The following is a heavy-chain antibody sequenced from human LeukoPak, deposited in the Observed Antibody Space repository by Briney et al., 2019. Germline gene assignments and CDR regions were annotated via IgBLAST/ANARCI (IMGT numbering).Heavy chain of an antibody. CDR1: GGSVSNSHYY. CDR2: IFYSGST. Sequence: PSETLSLTCTVSGGSVSNSHYYWAWIRQPPGTGLEWIGTIFYSGSTYYSPSLKSRVTISVDASMTQFSLKLSSVTAADTAVYYCASERWSRRSYFDYWGQGTLVTVSS. V-gene: IGHV4-39*07. D-gene: IGHD5-24*01. J-gene: IGHJ4*02. CDR3: ASERWSRRSYFDY.